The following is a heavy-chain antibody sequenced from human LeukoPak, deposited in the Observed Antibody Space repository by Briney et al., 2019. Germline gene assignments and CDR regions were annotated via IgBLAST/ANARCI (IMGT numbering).Heavy chain of an antibody. CDR3: ATYQPSTIFGVVIIANSFDY. Sequence: ASVKVSCKVSGYTLTELSMHWVRQAPGKGLEWMGGFDPEDGETIYAQKFQGRVTMTEDTSTDTAYMELSSPRSEDTAVYYCATYQPSTIFGVVIIANSFDYWGQGTLVTVSS. D-gene: IGHD3-3*01. J-gene: IGHJ4*02. V-gene: IGHV1-24*01. CDR2: FDPEDGET. CDR1: GYTLTELS.